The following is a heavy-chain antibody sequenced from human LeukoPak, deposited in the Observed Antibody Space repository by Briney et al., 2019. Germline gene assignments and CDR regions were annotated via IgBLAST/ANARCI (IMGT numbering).Heavy chain of an antibody. J-gene: IGHJ6*03. CDR2: IIPIFGTA. CDR3: ARDRITIFGSTYYYYYMDV. CDR1: GGTFSSYA. Sequence: SVKVSCKASGGTFSSYAISWVRQAPGQGLEWMGGIIPIFGTANYAQKFQGRVTITADKSTSTAYMELSSLRSDDTAVYYCARDRITIFGSTYYYYYMDVWGKGTTVTVSS. V-gene: IGHV1-69*06. D-gene: IGHD3-3*01.